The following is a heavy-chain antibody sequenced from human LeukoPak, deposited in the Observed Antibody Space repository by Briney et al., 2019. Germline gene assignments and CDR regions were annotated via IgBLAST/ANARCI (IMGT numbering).Heavy chain of an antibody. Sequence: SETLSLTCAVYGGSFSGYYWSWIRQPPGKGLEWIGEINHSGSTNYNPSLKSRVTISVDTSKNQFFLKLSSVTAADTAVYYCARVVDYDFWSGPGDVAFDIWGQGTMVTVSS. V-gene: IGHV4-34*01. J-gene: IGHJ3*02. CDR3: ARVVDYDFWSGPGDVAFDI. CDR1: GGSFSGYY. CDR2: INHSGST. D-gene: IGHD3-3*01.